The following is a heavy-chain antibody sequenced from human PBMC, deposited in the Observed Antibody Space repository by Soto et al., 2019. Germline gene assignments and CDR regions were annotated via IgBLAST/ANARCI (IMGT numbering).Heavy chain of an antibody. Sequence: EVQLVESGGGLVQPGRSLRLSCAASGFIFDDYAMHWVRQAPGKGLEWVSVISGNSGSLGYADSVKGRFTISRDNAKNSLYLQMNSLSAEDTALYYCAKDRYSSSAYYYYGMDAWGQGTTVTVSS. D-gene: IGHD6-6*01. CDR3: AKDRYSSSAYYYYGMDA. V-gene: IGHV3-9*01. J-gene: IGHJ6*02. CDR1: GFIFDDYA. CDR2: ISGNSGSL.